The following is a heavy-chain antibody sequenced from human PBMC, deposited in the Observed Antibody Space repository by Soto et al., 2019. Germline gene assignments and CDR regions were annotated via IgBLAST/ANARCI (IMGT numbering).Heavy chain of an antibody. D-gene: IGHD6-25*01. CDR3: AREGGSDSLAPKTNWFDT. CDR2: INANNGGA. J-gene: IGHJ5*01. CDR1: GYTFTDYH. V-gene: IGHV1-2*02. Sequence: QVQLVQSGDEVKNPGASVKVSCKPSGYTFTDYHIHWVRQAPGQGLEFMGWINANNGGAGSAQQFQGRLTVTRDTAISTVYMELSNLRSDDTAVYFCAREGGSDSLAPKTNWFDTLGHGTRVTVSS.